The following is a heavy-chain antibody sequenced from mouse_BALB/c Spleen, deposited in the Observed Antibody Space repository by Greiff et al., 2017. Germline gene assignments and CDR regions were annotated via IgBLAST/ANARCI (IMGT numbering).Heavy chain of an antibody. CDR1: GFTFSSYG. V-gene: IGHV5-6*01. CDR3: ASAGAMDY. CDR2: ISSGGSYT. Sequence: EVNLVESGGDLVKPGGSLKLSCAASGFTFSSYGMSWVRQTPDKRLEWVATISSGGSYTYYPDSVKGRFTISRDNAKNTLYLQMSSLKSEDTAMYYCASAGAMDYWGQGTSVTVSS. J-gene: IGHJ4*01.